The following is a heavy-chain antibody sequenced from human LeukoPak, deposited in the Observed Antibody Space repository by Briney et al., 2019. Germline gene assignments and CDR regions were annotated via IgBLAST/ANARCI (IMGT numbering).Heavy chain of an antibody. V-gene: IGHV1-2*02. CDR1: GCTFTGYY. J-gene: IGHJ4*02. CDR2: INPNSGGT. D-gene: IGHD6-13*01. CDR3: ARLIAAAGIFDY. Sequence: ASVKVSCKASGCTFTGYYMHWVRQAPGQGLEWMGWINPNSGGTNYAQKFQGRVTMTRDTSISTAYIELSRLRSDDTAVYYCARLIAAAGIFDYWGQGTLVTVSS.